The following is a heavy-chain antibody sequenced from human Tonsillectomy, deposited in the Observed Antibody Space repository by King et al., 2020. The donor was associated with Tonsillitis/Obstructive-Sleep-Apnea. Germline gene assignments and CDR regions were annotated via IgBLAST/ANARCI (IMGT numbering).Heavy chain of an antibody. CDR2: IIPIFGTA. CDR1: GGTFSSYA. V-gene: IGHV1-69*01. Sequence: QLVQSGAEVKKPGSSVKVSCKASGGTFSSYAISWVRQAPGQGLEWMGGIIPIFGTANYAQKFQGRVTITANEATSTDYMELSRLRSEDTAVYYCARGRDSGYVSQAFDIWGQGTMVTVSS. D-gene: IGHD5-12*01. CDR3: ARGRDSGYVSQAFDI. J-gene: IGHJ3*02.